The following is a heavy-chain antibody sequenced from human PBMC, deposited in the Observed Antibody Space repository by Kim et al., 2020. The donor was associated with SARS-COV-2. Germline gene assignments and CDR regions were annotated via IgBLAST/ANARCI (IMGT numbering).Heavy chain of an antibody. D-gene: IGHD2-2*01. CDR1: GGSLSGYS. CDR2: INHSGGT. V-gene: IGHV4-34*01. J-gene: IGHJ6*03. CDR3: ARGHLVAVPAPILGLGPIYYYYNMDV. Sequence: SETLSLTCAVYGGSLSGYSWNWIHQPPGKGLEWIGEINHSGGTNYSPSLKSRVTMSMDTSKNQFSLRLSSVTAADTAVYYCARGHLVAVPAPILGLGPIYYYYNMDVWGRGTTVTVSS.